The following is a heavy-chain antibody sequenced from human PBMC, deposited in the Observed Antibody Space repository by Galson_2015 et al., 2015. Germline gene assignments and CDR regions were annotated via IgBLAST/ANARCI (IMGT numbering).Heavy chain of an antibody. V-gene: IGHV3-23*01. Sequence: SLRLSCAASRFTFSSYTMTWVRQAPGKGLEWVSSISGTAGTTHYADSVKGRFTISRDNFKNTFCLQMNSLRAEDTAVYYCAKSQRGYTSAIDFDFWGQGTLVTVSS. CDR1: RFTFSSYT. CDR3: AKSQRGYTSAIDFDF. CDR2: ISGTAGTT. J-gene: IGHJ4*02. D-gene: IGHD5-18*01.